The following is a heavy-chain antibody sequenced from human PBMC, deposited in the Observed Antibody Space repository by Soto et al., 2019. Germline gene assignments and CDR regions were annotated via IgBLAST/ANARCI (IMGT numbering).Heavy chain of an antibody. J-gene: IGHJ3*02. D-gene: IGHD3-10*01. Sequence: QVQLQQWGAGLLKPSETLSLTCAVYGGSFSGYYWSWIRQPPGKGLEWIGEINHSGSTNYNPSLKSRVTISVDKSKNQFSLKLSSVTAADTAVYYCASNPRELLWFGKNDAFDIWGQGTMVTVSS. CDR1: GGSFSGYY. CDR2: INHSGST. V-gene: IGHV4-34*01. CDR3: ASNPRELLWFGKNDAFDI.